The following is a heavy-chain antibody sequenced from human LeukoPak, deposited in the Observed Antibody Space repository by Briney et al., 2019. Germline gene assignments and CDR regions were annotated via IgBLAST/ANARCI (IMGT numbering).Heavy chain of an antibody. CDR1: GGSISSYY. D-gene: IGHD6-13*01. CDR3: ARLLGEQQLVRWFDP. Sequence: SETLSLTCTVSGGSISSYYWSWIRQPPGKGLEWIGYIYYSGSTNYNPSLKSRVTISVDTSKNQFSLKLSSVTAADTAVYYCARLLGEQQLVRWFDPWGQGTLVTVSS. V-gene: IGHV4-59*08. J-gene: IGHJ5*02. CDR2: IYYSGST.